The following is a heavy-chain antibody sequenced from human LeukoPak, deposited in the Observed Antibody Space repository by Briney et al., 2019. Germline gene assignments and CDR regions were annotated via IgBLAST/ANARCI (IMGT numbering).Heavy chain of an antibody. CDR2: ISSSSSYI. Sequence: PGGSLRLSCAASGFTFSSYSMNWVRQAPGKGLEWVSSISSSSSYIYYADSVKGRFTISRDNAKNSLYLQMNSLRAEDTAVYYCARDMRDVPATASHYWGQGTLVTVSS. V-gene: IGHV3-21*01. CDR3: ARDMRDVPATASHY. CDR1: GFTFSSYS. J-gene: IGHJ4*02. D-gene: IGHD2-2*01.